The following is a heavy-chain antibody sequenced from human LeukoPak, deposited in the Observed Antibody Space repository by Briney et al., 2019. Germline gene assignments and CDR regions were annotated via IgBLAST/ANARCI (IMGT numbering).Heavy chain of an antibody. J-gene: IGHJ5*02. CDR3: ARGVVPARGDWFDP. D-gene: IGHD2-2*01. Sequence: PSETLSLTCTVSGGSISSYYWSWIRRPAGKGLEWIGRIYTSGSTNYNPSLKSRVTISVDKSKNQFSLKLSSVTAADTAVYYCARGVVPARGDWFDPWGQGTLVTVSS. CDR2: IYTSGST. V-gene: IGHV4-4*07. CDR1: GGSISSYY.